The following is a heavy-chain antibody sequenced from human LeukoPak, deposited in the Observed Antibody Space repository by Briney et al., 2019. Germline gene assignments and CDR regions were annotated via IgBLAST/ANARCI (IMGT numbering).Heavy chain of an antibody. V-gene: IGHV3-74*01. CDR3: ARVTEYSTAGMRY. Sequence: GGSLRLSCAASGFTFSSYWMHWVRQAPGKGLVWVSRISSDGSTTTYADSVKGRFTISRDNAKNTMYLQMNSLRAEDTALYYCARVTEYSTAGMRYWGQGALVTVSS. J-gene: IGHJ4*02. CDR1: GFTFSSYW. CDR2: ISSDGSTT. D-gene: IGHD6-13*01.